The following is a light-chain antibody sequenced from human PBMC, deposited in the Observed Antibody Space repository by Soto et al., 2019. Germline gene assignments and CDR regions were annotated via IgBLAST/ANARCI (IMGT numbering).Light chain of an antibody. CDR2: GAS. Sequence: EIALTQSPGTLSLSPGERATLSCRASQSVSSNYLARYQQKPGQAPRLLIYGASSRATGIPDRFSGSGSGTDFILTISRLEPEDFAVYTCQQYDSTLITFGQGTRLEIK. V-gene: IGKV3-20*01. CDR3: QQYDSTLIT. CDR1: QSVSSNY. J-gene: IGKJ5*01.